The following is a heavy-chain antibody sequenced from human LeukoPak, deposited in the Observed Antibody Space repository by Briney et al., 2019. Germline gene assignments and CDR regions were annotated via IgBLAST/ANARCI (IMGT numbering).Heavy chain of an antibody. J-gene: IGHJ5*02. D-gene: IGHD2-2*01. CDR3: ARGVWYCSSTSCYSNWFDP. CDR1: GASFSGYY. CDR2: INHSGST. Sequence: PSETLSLTCAVYGASFSGYYWSWIRQPPGKGLEWFGEINHSGSTNYNPSLKSRVTISVDTSKYQFSLKLSSVTAADTAVYYCARGVWYCSSTSCYSNWFDPWGQGTLVTVSS. V-gene: IGHV4-34*01.